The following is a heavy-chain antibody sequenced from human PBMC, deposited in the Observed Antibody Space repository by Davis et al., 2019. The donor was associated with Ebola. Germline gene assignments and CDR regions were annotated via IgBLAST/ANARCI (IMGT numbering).Heavy chain of an antibody. CDR1: GGSFSGYY. CDR3: ARLDYWFDP. Sequence: GSLRLSCAVYGGSFSGYYWSWIRQPPGKGLEWIGEINHSGSTNYNPSLKSRVTISVDTSKNQFSLKLSSVTAADTAVYYCARLDYWFDPWGQGTLVTVSS. CDR2: INHSGST. D-gene: IGHD3/OR15-3a*01. V-gene: IGHV4-34*01. J-gene: IGHJ5*02.